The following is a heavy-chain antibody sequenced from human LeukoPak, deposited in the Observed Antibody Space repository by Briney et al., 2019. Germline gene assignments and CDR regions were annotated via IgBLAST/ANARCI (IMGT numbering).Heavy chain of an antibody. Sequence: SETLSLTCAVYGGSFSGYYWSWIRQPPGKGLEWIGEINHSGSTNYNPSLKSRVTISVDTSKNQFSLKLSSVTAADTAVYYCASPYSSGWYGHWGQGTLVTVSS. V-gene: IGHV4-34*01. CDR3: ASPYSSGWYGH. J-gene: IGHJ1*01. CDR2: INHSGST. D-gene: IGHD6-19*01. CDR1: GGSFSGYY.